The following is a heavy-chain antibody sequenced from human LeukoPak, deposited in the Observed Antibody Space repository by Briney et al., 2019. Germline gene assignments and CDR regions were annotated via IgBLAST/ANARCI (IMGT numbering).Heavy chain of an antibody. Sequence: ASVKVSCKASGYTFTGYYIHWVRQAPGQGLEWMGWISAYNGNTNYAQKPQGSVTMTTDTSTSTAYMELRSLRSDDTAVYYCARDSPKSCGGDCYGGFDYWGQGTLVTVSS. CDR2: ISAYNGNT. CDR3: ARDSPKSCGGDCYGGFDY. J-gene: IGHJ4*02. CDR1: GYTFTGYY. D-gene: IGHD2-21*02. V-gene: IGHV1-18*04.